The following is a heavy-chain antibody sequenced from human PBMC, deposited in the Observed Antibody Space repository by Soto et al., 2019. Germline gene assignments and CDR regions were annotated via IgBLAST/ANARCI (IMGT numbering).Heavy chain of an antibody. Sequence: SQTLSLTCAISGDSVSSNSAAWNWIRLSPSRGLEWLARTYYRSRWYNDYAVSVRSRITVNPDTSKNQNSLQLTSVTTEDTAVYYCAGTTSHQWYYMDVWGKGTTVTVSS. CDR2: TYYRSRWYN. CDR3: AGTTSHQWYYMDV. D-gene: IGHD1-7*01. CDR1: GDSVSSNSAA. V-gene: IGHV6-1*01. J-gene: IGHJ6*03.